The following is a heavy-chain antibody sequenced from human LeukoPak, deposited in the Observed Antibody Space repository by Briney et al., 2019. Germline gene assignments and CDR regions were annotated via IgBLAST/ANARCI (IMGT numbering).Heavy chain of an antibody. V-gene: IGHV3-11*04. Sequence: PGGSLRLSCAASGFTFSDYYMSWIRQAPGKGLEWVSYISSSGSTIYYADSVKGRFTISRDNAKNSLYLQMNSLRAEDTAVYYCARDRGDYDFWSGYHYYFDYWGQGTLVTVSS. CDR2: ISSSGSTI. D-gene: IGHD3-3*01. CDR1: GFTFSDYY. CDR3: ARDRGDYDFWSGYHYYFDY. J-gene: IGHJ4*02.